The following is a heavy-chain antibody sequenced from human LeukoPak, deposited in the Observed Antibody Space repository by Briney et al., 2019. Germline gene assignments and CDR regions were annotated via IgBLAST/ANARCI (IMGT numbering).Heavy chain of an antibody. J-gene: IGHJ4*02. CDR2: ISGTGGSS. Sequence: GGSLRLSCAASGFTFSNYAMTWVRQAPGKGLEWVSAISGTGGSSYYADSVKGRFTISRDNSKNTLYLQMNSLRAEDTAVYYCSKQYFYDSSGYTSYFDHWGQGSLVTVSS. D-gene: IGHD3-22*01. CDR3: SKQYFYDSSGYTSYFDH. CDR1: GFTFSNYA. V-gene: IGHV3-23*01.